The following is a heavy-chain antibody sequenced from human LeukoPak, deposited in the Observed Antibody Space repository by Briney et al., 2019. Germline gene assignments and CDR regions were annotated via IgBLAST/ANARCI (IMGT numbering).Heavy chain of an antibody. Sequence: GGSLRLSCAASGFTFSSYSMNWVRQAPGKGLEWVSYISSSSSTIYYADSVKGRFTISRDNAKNSLYLQMNSLRAEDTAVYYCAGRRDYFDYWGQGTLVTVSS. CDR2: ISSSSSTI. J-gene: IGHJ4*02. CDR1: GFTFSSYS. CDR3: AGRRDYFDY. V-gene: IGHV3-48*04.